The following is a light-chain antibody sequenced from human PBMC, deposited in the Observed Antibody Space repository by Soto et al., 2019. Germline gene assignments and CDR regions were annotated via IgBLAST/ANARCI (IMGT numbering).Light chain of an antibody. CDR3: QHYYKWPPAWT. J-gene: IGKJ1*01. Sequence: DIVMTQSPDILSVSPGQRVILSCTTSQSVDSSLAWYQQLPGHAPRLLIYDVAIRATGIPDRFSGSGSGTEFTLTISSLQSEDIAIYYCQHYYKWPPAWTFGQGTKVEIK. CDR2: DVA. CDR1: QSVDSS. V-gene: IGKV3D-15*01.